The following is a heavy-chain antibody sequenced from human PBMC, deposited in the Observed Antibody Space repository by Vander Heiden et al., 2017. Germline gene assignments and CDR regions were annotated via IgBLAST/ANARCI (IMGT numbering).Heavy chain of an antibody. J-gene: IGHJ4*02. V-gene: IGHV1-2*02. CDR3: ATDSVTKSPGDY. CDR1: GHTFTDYS. Sequence: QVQLVQSGAEVKKPGASVKVSCRASGHTFTDYSIHWVRQAPGQGLEWVGLINPNSGVTRYAQKFQGRVTMTRDTSLSTAYMELSGLTSDDTAVYYCATDSVTKSPGDYWGQGTLVTVSS. CDR2: INPNSGVT. D-gene: IGHD4-17*01.